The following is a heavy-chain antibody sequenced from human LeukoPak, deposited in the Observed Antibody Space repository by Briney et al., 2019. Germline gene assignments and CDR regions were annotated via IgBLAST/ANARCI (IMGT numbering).Heavy chain of an antibody. CDR1: GGSINNYY. D-gene: IGHD3-10*01. V-gene: IGHV4-4*07. CDR2: IYTSGST. CDR3: AREGKANYGSGSYRYYFDY. J-gene: IGHJ4*02. Sequence: SETLSLTCTVSGGSINNYYWSWIRQPAGKGLEWIGRIYTSGSTNYNPSLKSRVTMSVDTSKNQFSLKLSSVTAADTAVYYCAREGKANYGSGSYRYYFDYWGQGTLVTVSS.